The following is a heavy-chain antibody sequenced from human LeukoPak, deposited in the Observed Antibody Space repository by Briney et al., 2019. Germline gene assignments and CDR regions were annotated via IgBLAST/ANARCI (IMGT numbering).Heavy chain of an antibody. V-gene: IGHV3-9*01. CDR2: ISWNSGSI. CDR3: AEVNGGRLRYFDWPYFDY. Sequence: GGSLRLSCAASGFTFSSYAMSWVRQAPGKGLEWVSGISWNSGSIGYADSVKGRFTISRDNAKNSLYLQMNSLRAEDTALYYCAEVNGGRLRYFDWPYFDYWGQGTLVTVSS. CDR1: GFTFSSYA. D-gene: IGHD3-9*01. J-gene: IGHJ4*02.